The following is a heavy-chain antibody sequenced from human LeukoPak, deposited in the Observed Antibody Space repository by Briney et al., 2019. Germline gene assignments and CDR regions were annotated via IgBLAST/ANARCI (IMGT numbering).Heavy chain of an antibody. CDR3: AKDLHSGSYYTTLEDY. Sequence: GGSLRLSCAASGFTFSSYAMSWLRQAPGKGLEWVSAISGSGGSTYYADSVKGRFTISRDNSKNTLYLQMNSLRAEDTAVYYCAKDLHSGSYYTTLEDYWGQGTLVTVSS. CDR2: ISGSGGST. CDR1: GFTFSSYA. J-gene: IGHJ4*02. V-gene: IGHV3-23*01. D-gene: IGHD1-26*01.